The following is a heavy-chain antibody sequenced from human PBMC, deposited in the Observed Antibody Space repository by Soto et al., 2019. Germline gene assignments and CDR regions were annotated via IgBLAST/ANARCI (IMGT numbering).Heavy chain of an antibody. J-gene: IGHJ4*02. CDR3: AKRRYYYDSSGYLEYYFDY. V-gene: IGHV3-23*01. CDR2: ISGSGGST. CDR1: GFTFSSYA. Sequence: LRLSCAASGFTFSSYAMSWFRQAPGTGLEWVSAISGSGGSTYYADSVKGRFTISRDNSKNTLYLQMNSLRAEDTAVYYCAKRRYYYDSSGYLEYYFDYWGQGTLVTVSS. D-gene: IGHD3-22*01.